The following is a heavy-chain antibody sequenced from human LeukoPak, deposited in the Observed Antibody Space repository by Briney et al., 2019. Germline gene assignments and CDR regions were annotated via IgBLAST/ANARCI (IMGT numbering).Heavy chain of an antibody. D-gene: IGHD6-19*01. J-gene: IGHJ4*02. CDR3: ARGSPQGWRHFDY. Sequence: SVKVSCKASGGTFSSYAISWVRQAPGQGLEWMGGVIPIFGTANYAQKFQGRVTITADKSTSTAYMELSSLRSEDTAVYYCARGSPQGWRHFDYWGQGTLVTVSS. CDR2: VIPIFGTA. CDR1: GGTFSSYA. V-gene: IGHV1-69*06.